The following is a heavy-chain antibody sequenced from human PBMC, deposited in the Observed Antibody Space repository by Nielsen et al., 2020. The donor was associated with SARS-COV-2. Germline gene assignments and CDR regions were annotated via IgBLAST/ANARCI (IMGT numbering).Heavy chain of an antibody. CDR2: ISWNSGSI. CDR3: AKVACSSTSCYTSPDNWYFDL. CDR1: GFTFDDYA. Sequence: GGSLRLSCAASGFTFDDYAMHWVRQAPGKGLEWVSGISWNSGSIGYADSVKGRFTISRDNAKNSLYLQMNSLRAEDTALYYCAKVACSSTSCYTSPDNWYFDLWGRGTLVPVSS. D-gene: IGHD2-2*02. V-gene: IGHV3-9*01. J-gene: IGHJ2*01.